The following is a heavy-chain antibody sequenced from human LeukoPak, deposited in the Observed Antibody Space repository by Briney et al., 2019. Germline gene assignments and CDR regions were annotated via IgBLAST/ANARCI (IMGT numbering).Heavy chain of an antibody. CDR3: ARQGLGYCSGGGCYGGFDP. J-gene: IGHJ5*02. D-gene: IGHD2-15*01. CDR2: IYPGDSDT. CDR1: GYSFTSYW. V-gene: IGHV5-51*01. Sequence: GESLKISCKGSGYSFTSYWIGWVRQMPGKGLEWMGIIYPGDSDTRYSPSFQGQVTISADKSISTAYLQWSSLKASDTAMYYCARQGLGYCSGGGCYGGFDPWGQGTLVTVSS.